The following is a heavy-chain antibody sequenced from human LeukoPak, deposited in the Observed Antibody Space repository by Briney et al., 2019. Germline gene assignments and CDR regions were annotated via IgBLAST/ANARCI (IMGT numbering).Heavy chain of an antibody. CDR1: RFTLSSHS. CDR2: IDSTSSSI. Sequence: GGSLRLSCAASRFTLSSHSMHWVRQAPGKGLEWVSVIDSTSSSIHYADSVKGRFTISRDNAQNSLYLQMNSLRAEDAAMYYCARGTGTGSFLIDYWGQGTLVTVSS. D-gene: IGHD1-26*01. CDR3: ARGTGTGSFLIDY. V-gene: IGHV3-48*01. J-gene: IGHJ4*02.